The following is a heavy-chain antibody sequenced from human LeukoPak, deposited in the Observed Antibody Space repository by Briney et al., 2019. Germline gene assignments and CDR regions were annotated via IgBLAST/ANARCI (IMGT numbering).Heavy chain of an antibody. CDR3: TRSSTYFGSFDP. J-gene: IGHJ5*02. V-gene: IGHV4-4*09. CDR1: GVSITSDY. CDR2: IYTGGNA. Sequence: SETLSLTCTVSGVSITSDYWSWIRQPPGKGLEWIGYIYTGGNAIYNPSLQSRVTISVGTSKNQFSLKLTSVTAADTAVYYCTRSSTYFGSFDPWGQGTLVTVSS. D-gene: IGHD3-10*01.